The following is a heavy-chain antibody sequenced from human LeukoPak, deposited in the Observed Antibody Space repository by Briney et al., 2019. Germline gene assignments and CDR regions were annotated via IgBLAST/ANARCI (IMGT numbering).Heavy chain of an antibody. CDR2: THYTGRT. J-gene: IGHJ6*03. CDR1: GDSLSAHY. V-gene: IGHV4-59*11. CDR3: TRAGTTVTTEYYYMDV. Sequence: PSETLSLTCTVSGDSLSAHYWTWLRQPPGKGLAWIGYTHYTGRTNSNPGLKSRVTMSVDTSTNQVSLRVMSVTAADTAVYYCTRAGTTVTTEYYYMDVWGKGTTVTVSS. D-gene: IGHD4-17*01.